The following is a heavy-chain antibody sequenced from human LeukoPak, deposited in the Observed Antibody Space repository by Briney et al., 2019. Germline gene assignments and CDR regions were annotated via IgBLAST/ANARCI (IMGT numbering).Heavy chain of an antibody. V-gene: IGHV3-7*03. D-gene: IGHD2-2*01. Sequence: GGSLKLSCAASGFTFSNYWMTWVRQAPGKGLEWVANIKHDGSEDYYLDSVKGRFTISRDNAVNSLYLQMNSLRAEDTALYYCAKGYCISTKCFFDYWGQGTLVTVSS. CDR2: IKHDGSED. CDR3: AKGYCISTKCFFDY. J-gene: IGHJ4*02. CDR1: GFTFSNYW.